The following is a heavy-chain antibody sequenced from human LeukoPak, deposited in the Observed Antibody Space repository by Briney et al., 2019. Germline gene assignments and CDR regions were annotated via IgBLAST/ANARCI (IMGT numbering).Heavy chain of an antibody. Sequence: TGGSLRLSCAASGFTFSSYAMSWVRQAPGKGLEWVSAISGSGGSTYYADSVKGRFTISRDNSKNTLYLQMNSLRAEDTAVYYCAKARINSSISLGYMDVWGKGTTVTVSS. CDR3: AKARINSSISLGYMDV. V-gene: IGHV3-23*01. J-gene: IGHJ6*03. D-gene: IGHD6-13*01. CDR1: GFTFSSYA. CDR2: ISGSGGST.